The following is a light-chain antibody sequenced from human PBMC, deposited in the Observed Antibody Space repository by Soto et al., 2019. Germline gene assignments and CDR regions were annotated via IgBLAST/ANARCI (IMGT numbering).Light chain of an antibody. V-gene: IGLV2-11*01. Sequence: QSVLTQPRSVSGSPGQSVTVSCTGTSTNVGTSNYVSWYQQRPGTAPKVMIYDVTKRPSGVPDRFSGSKSANTASLTISGLQADEEADYYCCSYAGNYTLLFGGGTKVTVL. CDR2: DVT. J-gene: IGLJ2*01. CDR3: CSYAGNYTLL. CDR1: STNVGTSNY.